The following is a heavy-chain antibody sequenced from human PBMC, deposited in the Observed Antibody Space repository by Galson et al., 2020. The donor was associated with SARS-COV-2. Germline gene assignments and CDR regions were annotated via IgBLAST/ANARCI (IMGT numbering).Heavy chain of an antibody. D-gene: IGHD3-22*01. CDR3: AREVKTMIGYRSWFDP. J-gene: IGHJ5*02. CDR1: GYTFTGYY. V-gene: IGHV1-2*02. CDR2: INPNSGGT. Sequence: ASVKVSCKASGYTFTGYYMHWVRQAPGQGLEWMGWINPNSGGTNYAQKFQGRVTMTRDTSISTAYMELSRLRSDDTAVYYCAREVKTMIGYRSWFDPWGQGTLVTVSS.